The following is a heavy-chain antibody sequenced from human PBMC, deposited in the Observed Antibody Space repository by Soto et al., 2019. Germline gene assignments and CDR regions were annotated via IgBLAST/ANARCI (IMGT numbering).Heavy chain of an antibody. CDR1: GFTFSSYA. J-gene: IGHJ4*02. CDR2: ISGSGGTT. CDR3: AKFFAETGGSSGWPWSFHY. D-gene: IGHD6-25*01. Sequence: EVQLLESGGGLVQPGRSLRVSCAASGFTFSSYAMSWVRQAPGKGLAWVSAISGSGGTTYYADPVKGRFTISRDNSESTLSLQMNSRRVEDTAIYYCAKFFAETGGSSGWPWSFHYWGQGTLVTVSS. V-gene: IGHV3-23*01.